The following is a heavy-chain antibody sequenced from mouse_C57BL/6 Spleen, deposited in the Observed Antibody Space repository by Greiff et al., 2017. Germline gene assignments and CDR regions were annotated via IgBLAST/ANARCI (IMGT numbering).Heavy chain of an antibody. CDR2: IDPEDGET. J-gene: IGHJ4*01. CDR3: AFYVGYAMDY. Sequence: EVKLMESGAELVKPGASVKLSCTASGFNIKDYYMHWVKQRTEQGLEWIGRIDPEDGETKYAPKFPGKATITADTSSNTASLQLSRLTSEDTAVYSCAFYVGYAMDYGGQEPQSPSPQ. D-gene: IGHD2-3*01. CDR1: GFNIKDYY. V-gene: IGHV14-2*01.